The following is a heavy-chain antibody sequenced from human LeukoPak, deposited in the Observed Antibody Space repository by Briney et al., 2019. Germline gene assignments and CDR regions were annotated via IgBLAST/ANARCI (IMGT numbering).Heavy chain of an antibody. V-gene: IGHV1-69*05. CDR1: GGTFSSYA. CDR2: IIPIFGTA. J-gene: IGHJ3*02. Sequence: ASVKVSCKASGGTFSSYAISWVRQAPGQGLEWMGGIIPIFGTANYAQKFQGRVTITTDESTSTAYMELSSLRSEDTAVYYCARAYIRVGYCSSTSCSSLDAFDIWGQGTMVTVSS. CDR3: ARAYIRVGYCSSTSCSSLDAFDI. D-gene: IGHD2-2*01.